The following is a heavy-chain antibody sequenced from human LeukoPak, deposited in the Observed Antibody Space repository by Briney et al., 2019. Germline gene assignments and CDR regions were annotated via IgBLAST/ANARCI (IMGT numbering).Heavy chain of an antibody. CDR2: VHISGST. CDR1: GGSISSRSHC. Sequence: KTSETLSLTCTVSGGSISSRSHCWSWIRQPAGKGLEWIGHVHISGSTNYNSSLKSRVTISVDTSKNQFSLKLSSVTAAGTAVYYCAREPTYYYGSGSYKHWFDPWGQGTLVTVSS. D-gene: IGHD3-10*01. J-gene: IGHJ5*02. CDR3: AREPTYYYGSGSYKHWFDP. V-gene: IGHV4-61*09.